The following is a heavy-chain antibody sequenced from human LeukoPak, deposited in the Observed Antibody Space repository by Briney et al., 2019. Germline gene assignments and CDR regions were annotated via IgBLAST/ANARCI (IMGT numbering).Heavy chain of an antibody. D-gene: IGHD6-13*01. Sequence: SGGSLRLSCAASGFTFDDYAMHRVRQAPGKGLEWVSLISGDGTSTYSVDSVRGRFTISRDNNKNSLYLQMNSLGTEDTALYYCVKSITAAAYFDHWGQGTLVTVSS. V-gene: IGHV3-43*02. CDR1: GFTFDDYA. J-gene: IGHJ4*02. CDR2: ISGDGTST. CDR3: VKSITAAAYFDH.